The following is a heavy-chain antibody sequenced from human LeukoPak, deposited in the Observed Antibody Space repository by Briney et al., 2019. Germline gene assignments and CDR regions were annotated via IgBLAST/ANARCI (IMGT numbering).Heavy chain of an antibody. V-gene: IGHV4-34*01. Sequence: SETLSLTCAVYGGSFSGYYWSWIRQPPGKGLEWIGEINHSGSTNYNPSLKSRVTISVDTSKNQFSLKLSSVTAADTAVYYCARGQGYYYGSGSYYHWGQGTLVTVSS. CDR2: INHSGST. J-gene: IGHJ5*02. CDR3: ARGQGYYYGSGSYYH. CDR1: GGSFSGYY. D-gene: IGHD3-10*01.